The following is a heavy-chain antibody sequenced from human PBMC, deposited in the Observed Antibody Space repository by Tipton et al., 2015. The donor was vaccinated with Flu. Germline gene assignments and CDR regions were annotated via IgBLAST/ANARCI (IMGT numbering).Heavy chain of an antibody. CDR1: GGSIGGDFWGLY. CDR3: ARDRGDYSGTPGYFDY. V-gene: IGHV4-31*03. D-gene: IGHD4-23*01. J-gene: IGHJ4*02. CDR2: IDYSGGP. Sequence: TLSLTCTVSGGSIGGDFWGLYLTRVPQRPGEGPGGIGYIDYSGGPHYNPSLRSRITISKDTSKNQFSLKVNSVAAADTAVYFCARDRGDYSGTPGYFDYWGQGTLVPVSS.